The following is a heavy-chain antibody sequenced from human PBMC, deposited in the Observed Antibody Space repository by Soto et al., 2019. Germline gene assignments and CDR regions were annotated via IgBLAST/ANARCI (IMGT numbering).Heavy chain of an antibody. D-gene: IGHD3-9*01. Sequence: ESGPTLVNPTQTLTLTCTFSGFSLSTSGMRVSWIRQPPGKALEWLARIDWDDDKFYSTSLKTRLTISKDTSKNQVVLTMTSMDPVDTATYYCARIYYDILTGIYYFDYWGQGTLVTVSS. CDR2: IDWDDDK. CDR3: ARIYYDILTGIYYFDY. V-gene: IGHV2-70*04. CDR1: GFSLSTSGMR. J-gene: IGHJ4*02.